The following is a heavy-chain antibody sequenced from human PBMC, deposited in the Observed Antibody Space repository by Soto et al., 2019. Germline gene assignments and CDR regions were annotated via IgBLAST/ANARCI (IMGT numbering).Heavy chain of an antibody. CDR2: IIPILGIA. J-gene: IGHJ4*02. CDR3: ARAGVRIQVEYSYAQKDITYYFDY. Sequence: QVQLVQSGAEVKKPGSSVKVSCKASGGTFSSYTISWVRQAPGQGLEWMGRIIPILGIANYAQKFKGRVTITADKSTSTAYMELSSLRSDDTAVYYCARAGVRIQVEYSYAQKDITYYFDYWGQGTLVTVSS. CDR1: GGTFSSYT. D-gene: IGHD5-18*01. V-gene: IGHV1-69*02.